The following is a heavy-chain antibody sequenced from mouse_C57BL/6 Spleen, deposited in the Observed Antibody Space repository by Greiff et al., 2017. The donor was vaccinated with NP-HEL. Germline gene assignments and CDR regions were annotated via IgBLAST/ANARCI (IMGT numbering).Heavy chain of an antibody. CDR3: ANNVYGYRMDY. D-gene: IGHD2-2*01. CDR1: GYTFTDYY. CDR2: INPNNGGT. V-gene: IGHV1-26*01. J-gene: IGHJ4*01. Sequence: EVQLQQSGPELVKPGASVKISCKASGYTFTDYYMNWVKQSHGKSLEWIGDINPNNGGTSYIQKFTGKATLTVDKSSSTAYMELHSLTSEDSAVYYCANNVYGYRMDYWGQGTSVTVSS.